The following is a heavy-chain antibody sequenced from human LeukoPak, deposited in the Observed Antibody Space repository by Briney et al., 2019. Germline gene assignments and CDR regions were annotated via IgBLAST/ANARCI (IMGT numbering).Heavy chain of an antibody. CDR1: GFTFSTYS. Sequence: PGGSLRLSCAASGFTFSTYSMNWVRQAPGKGLEWVSYIGRSSSPIYYADSVKGRFTISRDNAKNSLYLQMNGLRAKDTAVYYCARGPSSQFRTDYWGQGTLVTVSS. V-gene: IGHV3-48*01. J-gene: IGHJ4*02. CDR2: IGRSSSPI. CDR3: ARGPSSQFRTDY. D-gene: IGHD2-2*01.